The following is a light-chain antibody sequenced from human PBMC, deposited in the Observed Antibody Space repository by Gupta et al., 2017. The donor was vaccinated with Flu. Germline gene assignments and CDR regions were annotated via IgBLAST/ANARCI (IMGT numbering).Light chain of an antibody. Sequence: DIQMTQSPSSLSASVGDRVTITCQASQDISNYLNWYQQKPGRAPKLLIYDASNLETGVPSRFGGSGSGKDFTLTISSLQPEDIATYYCQQYNNPPLTFGGGTKVEIK. CDR3: QQYNNPPLT. CDR1: QDISNY. V-gene: IGKV1-33*01. CDR2: DAS. J-gene: IGKJ4*01.